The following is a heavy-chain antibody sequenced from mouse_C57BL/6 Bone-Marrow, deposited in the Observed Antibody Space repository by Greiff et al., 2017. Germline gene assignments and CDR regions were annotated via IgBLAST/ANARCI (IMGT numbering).Heavy chain of an antibody. Sequence: VQLQQSGAELVRPGASVTLSCKASGYTFTDYEMHWVKQTPVHGLEWIGAIDPETGGTAYNQKFKGRAILTADKSSSTAYMELTSLTSEDSAVYYCKREKDNSGFCSDYFDYWGQGTTRTVSS. V-gene: IGHV1-15*01. D-gene: IGHD1-3*01. CDR1: GYTFTDYE. CDR3: KREKDNSGFCSDYFDY. J-gene: IGHJ2*01. CDR2: IDPETGGT.